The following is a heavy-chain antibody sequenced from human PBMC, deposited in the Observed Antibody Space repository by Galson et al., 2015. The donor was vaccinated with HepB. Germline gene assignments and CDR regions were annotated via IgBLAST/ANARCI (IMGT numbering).Heavy chain of an antibody. Sequence: SVKVSCKGSGYTFTSHAMNWVRQAPGQGLEWMGWINTNSGNPTHAQGFTGRFVFSLDTSVSTAYLQISSLKAEDTAVYYCARGEGSGYYYVGYWGQGTLVTVSS. CDR1: GYTFTSHA. D-gene: IGHD3-22*01. J-gene: IGHJ4*02. CDR3: ARGEGSGYYYVGY. CDR2: INTNSGNP. V-gene: IGHV7-4-1*02.